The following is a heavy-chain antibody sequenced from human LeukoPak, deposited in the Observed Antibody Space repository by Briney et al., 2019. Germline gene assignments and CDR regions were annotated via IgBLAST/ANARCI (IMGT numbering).Heavy chain of an antibody. D-gene: IGHD3-9*01. CDR3: ARDGDGLRYFDWLLSPYYYYGMDV. CDR2: ISAYNGNT. J-gene: IGHJ6*02. CDR1: GYTFTSYG. Sequence: ASVKVSCKASGYTFTSYGISWVRQAPGQGLEWMGWISAYNGNTNYAQKLQGRVTMTTGTSTSTAYMELRSLRSDDAAVYYCARDGDGLRYFDWLLSPYYYYGMDVWGQGTTVTVSS. V-gene: IGHV1-18*01.